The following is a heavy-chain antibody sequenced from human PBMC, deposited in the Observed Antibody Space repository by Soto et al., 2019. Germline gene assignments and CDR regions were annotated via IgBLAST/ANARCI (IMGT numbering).Heavy chain of an antibody. J-gene: IGHJ4*02. D-gene: IGHD6-19*01. CDR1: GFTFSSYS. Sequence: EVELVESGGNLVQPGGSLRLSCAASGFTFSSYSMNWVRQDPGKGLEWVSYISGSSSTTYYADSVKGRFTISRDNARNSLYLQMNSLRDEDTAVYYCTRNCYVAVDYWGQGTLVTVSS. CDR2: ISGSSSTT. V-gene: IGHV3-48*02. CDR3: TRNCYVAVDY.